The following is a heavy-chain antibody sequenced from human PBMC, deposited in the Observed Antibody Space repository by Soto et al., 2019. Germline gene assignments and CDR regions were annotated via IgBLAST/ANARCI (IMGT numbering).Heavy chain of an antibody. CDR1: GFTVSSNY. Sequence: GSLRLSCAASGFTVSSNYMSWVRQAPGKGLEWVSVIYSGGSTYYADSVKGRFTISRDNSKNTLYLQMNSLRAEDTAVYYCVNIAYYYGMDVWGQGTTVTVSS. V-gene: IGHV3-53*01. D-gene: IGHD3-16*02. J-gene: IGHJ6*02. CDR2: IYSGGST. CDR3: VNIAYYYGMDV.